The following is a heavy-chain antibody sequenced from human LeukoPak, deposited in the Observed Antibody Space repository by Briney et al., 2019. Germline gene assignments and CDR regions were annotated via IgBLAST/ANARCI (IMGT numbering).Heavy chain of an antibody. D-gene: IGHD2-2*02. V-gene: IGHV3-33*01. J-gene: IGHJ4*02. CDR1: GFTFSTYG. CDR3: ARDRFGSVAPAAILGY. CDR2: IWYDGSNT. Sequence: GRSLRLSCAASGFTFSTYGMHWVRQAPGKGLDWVALIWYDGSNTYYADSVKGRFTISRDNSKNTLYLQMNSLRAEDTAVYYCARDRFGSVAPAAILGYWGQGTLVTVSS.